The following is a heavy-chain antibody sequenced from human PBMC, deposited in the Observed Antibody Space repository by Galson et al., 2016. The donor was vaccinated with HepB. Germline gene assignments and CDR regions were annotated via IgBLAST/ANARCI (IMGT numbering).Heavy chain of an antibody. CDR3: ARDKRLWLV. D-gene: IGHD5-18*01. V-gene: IGHV3-7*03. J-gene: IGHJ4*02. Sequence: SLRLSCATSGFTFTSFWTSWVRQAPGKGLEWVASIKQDESEKYYVDSVKGRFTISRDNAKNSLYLQMDSLRAEDTAVYYCARDKRLWLVWGQGTLVTVSS. CDR2: IKQDESEK. CDR1: GFTFTSFW.